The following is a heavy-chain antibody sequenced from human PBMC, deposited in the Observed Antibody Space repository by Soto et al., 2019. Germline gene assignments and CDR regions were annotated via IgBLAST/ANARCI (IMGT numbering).Heavy chain of an antibody. CDR1: EFTFSTYA. CDR2: ITRNGDNT. Sequence: EVQLVESGGGLVQPGGSLRLSCSASEFTFSTYAMQWVRQSPGKGLEYVSAITRNGDNTFYADSVKGRFTISRDNSKSTLYLQMSSLRGEDTAVYYCEQPNATTGYDSWGQGTLVTVSS. J-gene: IGHJ4*02. CDR3: EQPNATTGYDS. D-gene: IGHD1-1*01. V-gene: IGHV3-64D*06.